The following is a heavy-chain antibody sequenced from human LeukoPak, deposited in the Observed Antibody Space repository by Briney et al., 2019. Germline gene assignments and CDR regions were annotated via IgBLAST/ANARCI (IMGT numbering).Heavy chain of an antibody. D-gene: IGHD2-2*01. Sequence: SETLSLTCTVSGGSISSSSYYWGWIRQPPGKGLEWIGSIYYSGSTYYNPSLKSRVTISVDTSKNQFSLKLSSVTAADTAVYYCARDRRYCSSTSCFAPVDYWGQGTLVTVSS. CDR1: GGSISSSSYY. V-gene: IGHV4-39*07. CDR3: ARDRRYCSSTSCFAPVDY. CDR2: IYYSGST. J-gene: IGHJ4*02.